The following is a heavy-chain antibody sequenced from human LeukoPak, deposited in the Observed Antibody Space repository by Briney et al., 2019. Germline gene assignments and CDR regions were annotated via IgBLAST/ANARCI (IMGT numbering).Heavy chain of an antibody. CDR1: GFTLSRYW. J-gene: IGHJ4*02. V-gene: IGHV3-74*01. D-gene: IGHD5-18*01. CDR3: ARGAYTAMDLTFLDS. Sequence: PGGSLRLSCAASGFTLSRYWMHWVRQAPGKGLVWVSRVNSDGSSTSYADSVKGRFTISRYNVKNTLYLQMNSLRAEDTAVYYCARGAYTAMDLTFLDSWGQGTLVTVSS. CDR2: VNSDGSST.